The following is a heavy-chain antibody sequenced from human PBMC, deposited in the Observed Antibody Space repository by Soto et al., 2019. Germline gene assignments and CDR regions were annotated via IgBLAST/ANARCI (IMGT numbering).Heavy chain of an antibody. J-gene: IGHJ5*02. CDR2: IYYSGST. CDR3: ARFSSTIFGGVTVWGNVSAP. V-gene: IGHV4-59*01. D-gene: IGHD3-3*01. CDR1: DGYFSGFC. Sequence: LEPLCLTYTVDDGYFSGFCGRWIRKPPGKGLEWIGYIYYSGSTSYNPSLKSRVTISVDTSKNQFSLKLGSVTAADRAVYYGARFSSTIFGGVTVWGNVSAPWGQGTLVPVSS.